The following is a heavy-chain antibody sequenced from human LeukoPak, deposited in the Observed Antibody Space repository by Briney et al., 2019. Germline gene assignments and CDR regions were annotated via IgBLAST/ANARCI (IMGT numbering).Heavy chain of an antibody. CDR1: GGSISSYY. V-gene: IGHV4-59*01. J-gene: IGHJ5*02. CDR2: IYYSGST. Sequence: MSSETLSLTCTVAGGSISSYYWSWVRQPPGKGLEWLGYIYYSGSTNYNPSLKSRVTISVDTSKNQFSLKLSSVTAADTAVYYCARGFVALAGWFDPWGQGTLVTVSS. D-gene: IGHD6-19*01. CDR3: ARGFVALAGWFDP.